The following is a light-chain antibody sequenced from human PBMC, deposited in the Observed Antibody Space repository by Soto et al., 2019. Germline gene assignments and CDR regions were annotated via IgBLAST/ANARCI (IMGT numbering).Light chain of an antibody. J-gene: IGLJ2*01. V-gene: IGLV2-14*01. CDR2: EVS. CDR1: SSDVGDYDY. CDR3: SSYTSRRTRV. Sequence: QSALTQPASVSGSPGQSITISCTGTSSDVGDYDYVSWYQQHPGKAPKLVIYEVSNRPSGVSNRFSGSKSGNTASLTISGLQAEDEADYYCSSYTSRRTRVFGGGTKVTVL.